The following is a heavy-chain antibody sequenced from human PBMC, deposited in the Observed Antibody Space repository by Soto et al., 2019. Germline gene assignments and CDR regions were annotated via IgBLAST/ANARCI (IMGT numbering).Heavy chain of an antibody. CDR3: GRRKGAATAFFDY. CDR2: MNPNSGNT. V-gene: IGHV1-8*01. J-gene: IGHJ4*02. D-gene: IGHD6-13*01. Sequence: ASVKVSCKASGYTFTSYDINWVRQATGQGLEWMGWMNPNSGNTGYAQKFQGRVTVSADNSVNTAYLRWSTLKPSDSAIYYCGRRKGAATAFFDYWGQGTRVTVSS. CDR1: GYTFTSYD.